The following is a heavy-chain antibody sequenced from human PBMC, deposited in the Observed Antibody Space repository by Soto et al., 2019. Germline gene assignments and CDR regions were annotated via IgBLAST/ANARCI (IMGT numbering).Heavy chain of an antibody. CDR1: GYTFTDYA. CDR3: ARDAYSSGFYYFDY. Sequence: QVQLMQSGAEVKKPGASVKVSCKASGYTFTDYAIHWVRQAPGQRLEWMGWINTGNGNTKSSQNFQGRVTFTRDTSATTAYMELSILRSEDTAAYYCARDAYSSGFYYFDYWGQGTLVTVSS. J-gene: IGHJ4*02. D-gene: IGHD6-19*01. CDR2: INTGNGNT. V-gene: IGHV1-3*04.